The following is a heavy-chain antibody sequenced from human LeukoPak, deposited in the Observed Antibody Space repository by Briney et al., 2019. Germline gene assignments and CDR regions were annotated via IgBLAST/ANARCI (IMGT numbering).Heavy chain of an antibody. CDR1: GGSISNYW. CDR3: ARHPLRGRFDF. Sequence: PSETLSLTCTVSGGSISNYWWSWIRQSPGKGLEWIGYIYYSGGPNYNPSLKSRVTISVDASKNQFSLKLRSVTAADTAVYYCARHPLRGRFDFWGQGSPVTVSS. D-gene: IGHD2-15*01. J-gene: IGHJ4*02. CDR2: IYYSGGP. V-gene: IGHV4-59*08.